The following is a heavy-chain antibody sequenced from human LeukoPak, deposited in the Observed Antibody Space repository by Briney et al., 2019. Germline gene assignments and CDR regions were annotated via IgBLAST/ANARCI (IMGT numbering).Heavy chain of an antibody. CDR1: GGTFSSYA. Sequence: SVKVSCKASGGTFSSYAISWVRQAPGQGLEWMGGIIPIFGTANYAQKFQGRVTVTADKSTSTAYMELSSLRSEDTAVYYCARSQTYGGWFDPWGQGTLVTVSS. V-gene: IGHV1-69*06. CDR3: ARSQTYGGWFDP. J-gene: IGHJ5*02. CDR2: IIPIFGTA. D-gene: IGHD3-10*01.